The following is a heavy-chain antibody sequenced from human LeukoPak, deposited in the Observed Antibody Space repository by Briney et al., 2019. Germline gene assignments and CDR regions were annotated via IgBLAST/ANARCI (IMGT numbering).Heavy chain of an antibody. CDR3: ARSITGTTGPNWFDP. CDR1: GGSFSGYY. Sequence: SETLSLTCAVYGGSFSGYYWSWIRQPPGKGLEWIGYIYYSGSTNYNPSLKSRVTISVDTSKNQFSLKLSSVTAADTAVYYCARSITGTTGPNWFDPWGQGTLVTVSS. J-gene: IGHJ5*02. D-gene: IGHD1-7*01. V-gene: IGHV4-59*01. CDR2: IYYSGST.